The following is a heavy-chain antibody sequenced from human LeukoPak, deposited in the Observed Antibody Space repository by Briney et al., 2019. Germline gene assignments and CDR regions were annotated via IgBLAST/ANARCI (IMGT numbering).Heavy chain of an antibody. CDR2: INPNSGGT. D-gene: IGHD1-26*01. V-gene: IGHV1-2*02. J-gene: IGHJ4*02. CDR1: GYTFTGYY. CDR3: ARAGVGATSPFDY. Sequence: ASVKVSCKASGYTFTGYYMHWVRQASGQGLEWMGWINPNSGGTNYAQKFQGRVTMTRDTSISTAYMELSRLRSDDTAVYYCARAGVGATSPFDYWGQGTLVTVSS.